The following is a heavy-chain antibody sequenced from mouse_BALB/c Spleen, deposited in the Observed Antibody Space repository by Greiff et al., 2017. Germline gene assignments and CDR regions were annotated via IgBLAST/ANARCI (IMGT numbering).Heavy chain of an antibody. J-gene: IGHJ3*01. CDR1: GISLTSYG. D-gene: IGHD2-2*01. Sequence: VQLQQSGPGLVQPSQSLSITCTVSGISLTSYGVHWVRQSPGKGLEWLGVIWSGGSTDYNAAFISRLSISKDNSKSQVFFKMNSLQANDTAIYYCARPYGYDVRAWFAYWGQGTLVTVSA. CDR2: IWSGGST. V-gene: IGHV2-2*02. CDR3: ARPYGYDVRAWFAY.